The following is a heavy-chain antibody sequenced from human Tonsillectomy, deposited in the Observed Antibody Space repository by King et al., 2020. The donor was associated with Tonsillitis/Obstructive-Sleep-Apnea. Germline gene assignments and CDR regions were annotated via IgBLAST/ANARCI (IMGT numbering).Heavy chain of an antibody. CDR2: INHSGST. V-gene: IGHV4-34*01. CDR1: GGSFSGYY. D-gene: IGHD6-6*01. Sequence: VQLQQWGAGLLKPSETLSLTCAVYGGSFSGYYWSWIRQPPGKGLEWMGEINHSGSTNYNPSLKSRVTISVDTSKNQFSLKLSSVTAADTAVYYCARSYLSSPLYNWFDPWGQGTLVTVSS. CDR3: ARSYLSSPLYNWFDP. J-gene: IGHJ5*02.